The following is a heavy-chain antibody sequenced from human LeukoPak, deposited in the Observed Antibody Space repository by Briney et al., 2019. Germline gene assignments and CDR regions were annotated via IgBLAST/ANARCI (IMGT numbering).Heavy chain of an antibody. V-gene: IGHV3-21*01. Sequence: PGGSLRLSCAASGFTFSSYSMNWVRQARGKGLEWVSSISSSSSYIYYADSVKGRFTISRDNAKNSLYLQMNSLRAEDTAVYYCARHDYYGSGSYYRGAPVDYWGQGTLVTVSS. D-gene: IGHD3-10*01. J-gene: IGHJ4*02. CDR3: ARHDYYGSGSYYRGAPVDY. CDR2: ISSSSSYI. CDR1: GFTFSSYS.